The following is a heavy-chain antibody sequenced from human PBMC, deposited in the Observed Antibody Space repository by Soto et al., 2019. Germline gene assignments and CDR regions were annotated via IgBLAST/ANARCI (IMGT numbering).Heavy chain of an antibody. CDR1: GFTFSSYA. Sequence: GGSLRLSCADSGFTFSSYAMHWVRQAPGKGLEWVAVISYDGSNKYYADSVKGRFTISRDNSKNTLYLQMNSLRAEDTAVYYCARDTDSGFDYWGQGTLVTVSS. V-gene: IGHV3-30-3*01. CDR2: ISYDGSNK. CDR3: ARDTDSGFDY. D-gene: IGHD2-15*01. J-gene: IGHJ4*02.